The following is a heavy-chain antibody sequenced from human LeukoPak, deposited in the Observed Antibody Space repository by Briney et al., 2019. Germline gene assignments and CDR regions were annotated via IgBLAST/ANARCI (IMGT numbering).Heavy chain of an antibody. J-gene: IGHJ5*02. Sequence: ASVKVSCKASGYTFTGYYMHWVRQAPGQGLEWMGRINPNSGGTNYAQKFQGRVTMTRDTSISTAYMELSRLRSDDTAVYYCARVWGYSSSWYVHWGQGNLVTVSS. D-gene: IGHD6-13*01. CDR2: INPNSGGT. CDR1: GYTFTGYY. CDR3: ARVWGYSSSWYVH. V-gene: IGHV1-2*06.